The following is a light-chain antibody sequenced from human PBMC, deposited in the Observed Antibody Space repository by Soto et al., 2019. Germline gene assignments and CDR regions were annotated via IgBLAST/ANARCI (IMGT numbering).Light chain of an antibody. CDR2: DVT. CDR1: SSDVGGYIY. CDR3: SSYTTSSSYV. V-gene: IGLV2-14*01. J-gene: IGLJ1*01. Sequence: QSALTQPASVSGSPGQSITISCTGTSSDVGGYIYVSWYQQHPGKAPKLMIYDVTSRPSGVSHRFSGSKSGNTASLTISGLQAEDEADYYCSSYTTSSSYVFGTGTKLTVL.